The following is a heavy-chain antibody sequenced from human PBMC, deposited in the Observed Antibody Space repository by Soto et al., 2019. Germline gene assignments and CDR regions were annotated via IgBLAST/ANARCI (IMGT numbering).Heavy chain of an antibody. CDR3: ARLSGYDPAGAADK. D-gene: IGHD5-12*01. CDR2: TYYSGGS. Sequence: QVQLQESGPGLVKASQTLSLTCTLSGASVSSAEHYWSWIRQPPGKGLEWIGYTYYSGGSYYNAALQRGVSISVDTSQHQFSLKLTSVTAADTAVYYCARLSGYDPAGAADKWGPGILVSVSS. CDR1: GASVSSAEHY. J-gene: IGHJ4*02. V-gene: IGHV4-30-4*01.